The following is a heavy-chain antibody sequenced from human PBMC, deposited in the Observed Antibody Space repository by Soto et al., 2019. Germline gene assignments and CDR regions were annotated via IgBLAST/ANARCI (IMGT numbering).Heavy chain of an antibody. CDR1: GYSFTSHW. J-gene: IGHJ2*01. Sequence: GESLKISCKGSGYSFTSHWISWVRQMPGKGLEWMGRIDPSDSYTSYSPSFQGHVTISADKSISTVYLQWSSLKASDTATYYCARGDTALSYWYFALWGRGTLVTVSS. CDR3: ARGDTALSYWYFAL. V-gene: IGHV5-10-1*01. D-gene: IGHD5-18*01. CDR2: IDPSDSYT.